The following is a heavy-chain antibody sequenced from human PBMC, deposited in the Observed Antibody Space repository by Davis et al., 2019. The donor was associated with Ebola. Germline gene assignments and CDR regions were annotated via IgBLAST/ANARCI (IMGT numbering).Heavy chain of an antibody. V-gene: IGHV4-4*02. CDR1: GGSISSSNW. CDR3: AKSIAARYYYYGMDV. D-gene: IGHD6-6*01. Sequence: MPSETLSLTCAVSGGSISSSNWWSWVRQPPGKGLEWIGEIYHSGSTNYNPSLKSRVTISVDKSKNQFSLKLSSVTAADTAVYYCAKSIAARYYYYGMDVWGQGTTVTVSS. CDR2: IYHSGST. J-gene: IGHJ6*02.